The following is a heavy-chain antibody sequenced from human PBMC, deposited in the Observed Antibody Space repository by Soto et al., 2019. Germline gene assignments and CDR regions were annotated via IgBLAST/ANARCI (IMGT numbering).Heavy chain of an antibody. CDR3: ARDPGDRNGMIV. CDR1: GFTVSSDY. D-gene: IGHD1-26*01. V-gene: IGHV3-66*01. Sequence: EVQVVESGGGLVQPGGSLRLSCVASGFTVSSDYMNWVRQAPGKGLEWVSVIYRGGITYYADSVKGRFTISRDNSKNTLYLQMNSLRAEDTAVYYCARDPGDRNGMIVWGQGTTVTVSS. CDR2: IYRGGIT. J-gene: IGHJ6*02.